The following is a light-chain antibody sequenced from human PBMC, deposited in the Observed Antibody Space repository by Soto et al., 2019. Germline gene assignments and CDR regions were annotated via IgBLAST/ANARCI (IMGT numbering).Light chain of an antibody. J-gene: IGKJ2*01. CDR3: QQYGSSPMYT. Sequence: EIVLTQSPGTLSLSPGERATLSCRASQSVSSSYLAWYQQKPGQAPRLVLHGASTRAAGIPDRFSGSGSGTDFTRTISRLEPEEFAVYYCQQYGSSPMYTFGQGTKLEIK. CDR1: QSVSSSY. V-gene: IGKV3-20*01. CDR2: GAS.